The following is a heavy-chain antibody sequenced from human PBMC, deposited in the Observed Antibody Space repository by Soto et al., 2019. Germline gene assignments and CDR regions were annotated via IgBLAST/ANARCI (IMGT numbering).Heavy chain of an antibody. D-gene: IGHD3-16*01. J-gene: IGHJ4*02. CDR2: IYHSGST. CDR3: ARGPPHV. Sequence: SETLSLTCMISGGYISSYYWSWIRQPPGKGLEWIGYIYHSGSTYYNPSLKSRVTISVDRSKNQFSLKLSSVTAADTAVYYCARGPPHVWGQGTLVTVSS. CDR1: GGYISSYY. V-gene: IGHV4-59*12.